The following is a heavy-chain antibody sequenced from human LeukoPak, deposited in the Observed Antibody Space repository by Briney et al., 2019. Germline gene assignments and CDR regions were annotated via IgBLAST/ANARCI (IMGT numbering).Heavy chain of an antibody. Sequence: PSETLSLTCTVSRGSISSSSYYWGWIRQPPGKGLEWIGSIYYSGSTYYNPSLKSRVTISVDTSKNQFSLKLSSVTAADTAVYYCARHRGYYDSSGYYWYYFDYWGQGTLVTVSS. J-gene: IGHJ4*02. V-gene: IGHV4-39*01. D-gene: IGHD3-22*01. CDR3: ARHRGYYDSSGYYWYYFDY. CDR1: RGSISSSSYY. CDR2: IYYSGST.